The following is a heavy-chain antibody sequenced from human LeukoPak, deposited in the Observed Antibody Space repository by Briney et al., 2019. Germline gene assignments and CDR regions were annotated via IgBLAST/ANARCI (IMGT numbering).Heavy chain of an antibody. J-gene: IGHJ6*03. Sequence: GGSLRLPCAASGFTFSSYGMHWVRQAPGKGLESVAFIRYDGSNKYYADSVKGRFTISRDNSKNTLYLQMNSLRAEDTAVYYCAKDPQYCSSTSCALYYYYYMDVWGKGTTVTVSS. V-gene: IGHV3-30*02. CDR2: IRYDGSNK. CDR1: GFTFSSYG. CDR3: AKDPQYCSSTSCALYYYYYMDV. D-gene: IGHD2-2*01.